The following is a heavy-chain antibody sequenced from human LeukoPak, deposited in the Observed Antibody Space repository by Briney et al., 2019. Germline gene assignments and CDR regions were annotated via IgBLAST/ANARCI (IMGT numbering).Heavy chain of an antibody. CDR1: GFTFSSYS. D-gene: IGHD3-22*01. J-gene: IGHJ4*02. Sequence: PGGSLRLSCAASGFTFSSYSMNWVRQAPGKGLEWVSSISSSSSYIYYADSVKGRFTISRDNSKNTLYLQMNSLRAEDTAVYYCARGGVVITTKEGFDYWGQGTLVTVSS. CDR2: ISSSSSYI. CDR3: ARGGVVITTKEGFDY. V-gene: IGHV3-21*04.